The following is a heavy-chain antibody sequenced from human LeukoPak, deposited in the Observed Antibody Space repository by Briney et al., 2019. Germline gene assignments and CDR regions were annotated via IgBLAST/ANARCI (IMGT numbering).Heavy chain of an antibody. CDR2: IYSGGST. CDR3: ASSYGDYEGDWFDP. CDR1: GFTVSSNY. J-gene: IGHJ5*02. Sequence: GGSLRLSCAASGFTVSSNYMSWVRQAPGKGLEWVSVIYSGGSTYYADSVKGRFTISRDNSKNTLYLQMNSLRAEDTAVYYCASSYGDYEGDWFDPWGQGTLVTVSS. D-gene: IGHD4-17*01. V-gene: IGHV3-53*01.